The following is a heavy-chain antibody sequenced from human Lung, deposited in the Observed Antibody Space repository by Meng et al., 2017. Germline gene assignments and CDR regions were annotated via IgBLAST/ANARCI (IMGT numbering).Heavy chain of an antibody. CDR2: IFHSGST. J-gene: IGHJ4*02. V-gene: IGHV4-4*02. CDR1: GGSITSSTW. CDR3: ARFDISSSGRGDY. Sequence: QLELPDAGPGLVKPSGTLSLTFPVSGGSITSSTWWSWVRQTPGKGLEWFGEIFHSGSTNYNPPLESRVTISVDKSKNQFSLKVYSVTAADTATYYCARFDISSSGRGDYWGQGILVTVSS. D-gene: IGHD1-26*01.